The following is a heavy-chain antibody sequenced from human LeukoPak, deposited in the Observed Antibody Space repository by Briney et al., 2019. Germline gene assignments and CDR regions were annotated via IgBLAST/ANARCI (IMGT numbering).Heavy chain of an antibody. CDR1: GFTFSSYS. D-gene: IGHD3-22*01. CDR3: AKFVNYYDSSGAYSDY. J-gene: IGHJ4*02. Sequence: GGSLRLSCAASGFTFSSYSMNWVRQAPGKGLEWVSYISSSSSTIHYADSVKGRFTISRDNAKNSLYLQMNSLRAEDTAVYYCAKFVNYYDSSGAYSDYWGQGTLVTVSS. V-gene: IGHV3-48*01. CDR2: ISSSSSTI.